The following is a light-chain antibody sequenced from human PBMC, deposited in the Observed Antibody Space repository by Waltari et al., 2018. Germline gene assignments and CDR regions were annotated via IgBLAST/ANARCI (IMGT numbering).Light chain of an antibody. V-gene: IGKV4-1*01. CDR2: WGS. CDR1: RSVFYTDNNKNY. Sequence: DIAMTQSPDSLAVSLGERATINCKSSRSVFYTDNNKNYLTRYQQKPGQPPQLPISWGSTRESGVPDRFSGSGSGTDFTLTISRLQAEDVAVYYCHQHYTTPWTFGQGTLVEL. J-gene: IGKJ1*01. CDR3: HQHYTTPWT.